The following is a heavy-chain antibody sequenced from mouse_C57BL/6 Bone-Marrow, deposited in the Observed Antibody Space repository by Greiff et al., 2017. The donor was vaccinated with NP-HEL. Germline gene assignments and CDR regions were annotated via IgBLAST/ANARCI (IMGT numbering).Heavy chain of an antibody. D-gene: IGHD1-1*01. V-gene: IGHV1-15*01. CDR3: TLITTAVGGYAMDY. J-gene: IGHJ4*01. CDR1: GYTFTDYE. Sequence: VHLVESGAELVRPGASVTLSCKASGYTFTDYEMHWVKQTPVHGLEWIGAIDPETGGTAYNQKFKGKAILTADKSSSTAYMELRSLTSEDSAVYYCTLITTAVGGYAMDYWGQGTSVTVSS. CDR2: IDPETGGT.